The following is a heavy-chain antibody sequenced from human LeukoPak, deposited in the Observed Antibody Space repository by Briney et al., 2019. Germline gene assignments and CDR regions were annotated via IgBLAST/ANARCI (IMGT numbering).Heavy chain of an antibody. Sequence: SETLSLTCTVSGGSISGYYWSWIRQPAGKGLEWIGRIYISGSTNYNPSLKSRLTISVDTSKSQFCLKLTSVTAADTAVYYCARDQYDYVWGSFDFWGQGTLVTVSS. CDR2: IYISGST. D-gene: IGHD3-16*01. CDR1: GGSISGYY. J-gene: IGHJ4*02. V-gene: IGHV4-4*07. CDR3: ARDQYDYVWGSFDF.